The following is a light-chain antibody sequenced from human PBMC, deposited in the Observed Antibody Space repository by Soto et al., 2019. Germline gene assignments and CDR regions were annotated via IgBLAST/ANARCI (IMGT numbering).Light chain of an antibody. CDR2: EVS. V-gene: IGLV2-14*01. Sequence: QSALTQPASVSGSPGQLITISCTGTSSDVGGYNYVSWYQQHPGKAPKLMIYEVSNRPSGVSNRFSGSKSGNTASLTISGLQAEDEADYYCSSYTSSSTGVFGTGTKLTVL. J-gene: IGLJ1*01. CDR1: SSDVGGYNY. CDR3: SSYTSSSTGV.